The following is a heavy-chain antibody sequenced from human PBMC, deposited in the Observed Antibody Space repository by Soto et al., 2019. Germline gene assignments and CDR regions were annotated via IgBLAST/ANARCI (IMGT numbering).Heavy chain of an antibody. J-gene: IGHJ6*02. CDR1: GYTFTGYY. CDR3: ARDLQGDSNYYDSSGYYYYYGMDV. D-gene: IGHD3-22*01. Sequence: ASVKVSCKASGYTFTGYYMHWVRQAPGQGLEWMGWINPNSGGTNYAQKFQGWVTMTRDTSISTAYMELSRLRSDDTAVYYCARDLQGDSNYYDSSGYYYYYGMDVWGQGTTVTVSS. CDR2: INPNSGGT. V-gene: IGHV1-2*04.